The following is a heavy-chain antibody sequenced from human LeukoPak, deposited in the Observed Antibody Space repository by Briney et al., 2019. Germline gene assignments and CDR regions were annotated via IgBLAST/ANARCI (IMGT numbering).Heavy chain of an antibody. CDR1: GFSFSNYG. CDR2: IRIDGSDK. D-gene: IGHD5-18*01. CDR3: AKGRGYSLCVFDI. J-gene: IGHJ3*02. Sequence: PGGSLRLSCAATGFSFSNYGMHWVRQAPGKGLEWVAFIRIDGSDKYYADSVKGRFTFSRDNPKNTLYLQMNSLRAEDTAVYYCAKGRGYSLCVFDIWGQGTMVTVSS. V-gene: IGHV3-30*02.